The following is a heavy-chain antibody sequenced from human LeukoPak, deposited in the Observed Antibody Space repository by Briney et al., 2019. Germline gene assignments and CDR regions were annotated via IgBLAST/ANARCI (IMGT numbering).Heavy chain of an antibody. CDR1: GGSISSSNW. V-gene: IGHV4-4*02. CDR2: IYHSGST. Sequence: SETLSLTCAVSGGSISSSNWWSWVRQPPGKGLEWIGEIYHSGSTNYNPSLKSRVTISVDKSKNQFSLKLSSVTAADTAVYYCARHGGGYDPYYYYGMDVWGQGTTVTVSS. D-gene: IGHD5-12*01. J-gene: IGHJ6*02. CDR3: ARHGGGYDPYYYYGMDV.